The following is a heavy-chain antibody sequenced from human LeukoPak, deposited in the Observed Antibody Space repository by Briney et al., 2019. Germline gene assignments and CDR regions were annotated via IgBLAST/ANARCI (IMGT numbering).Heavy chain of an antibody. D-gene: IGHD4/OR15-4a*01. V-gene: IGHV3-30*18. Sequence: PGGSLTLSCGASRLSFKNYGMHWLRQAPGKGLEWVALISYDGSNKYYADSVKGRFTISRDNSKNTLYLQMISLRAEDTDFYYRANYDAVGSPAYWGQGTLVTVSS. J-gene: IGHJ4*02. CDR2: ISYDGSNK. CDR1: RLSFKNYG. CDR3: ANYDAVGSPAY.